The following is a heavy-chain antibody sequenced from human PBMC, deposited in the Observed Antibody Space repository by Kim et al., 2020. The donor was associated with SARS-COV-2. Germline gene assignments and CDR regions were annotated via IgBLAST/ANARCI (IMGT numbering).Heavy chain of an antibody. V-gene: IGHV3-30-3*01. D-gene: IGHD3-16*01. Sequence: GGSPRLSCAASGFTFSSYAMHWVRQAPGKGLEWVAVISYDGSNKYYADSVKGRFTISRDNSKNTLYLQMNSLRAEDTAVYYCARDPHLLILGVADYWFDPWGQGTLVTVSS. CDR2: ISYDGSNK. J-gene: IGHJ5*02. CDR3: ARDPHLLILGVADYWFDP. CDR1: GFTFSSYA.